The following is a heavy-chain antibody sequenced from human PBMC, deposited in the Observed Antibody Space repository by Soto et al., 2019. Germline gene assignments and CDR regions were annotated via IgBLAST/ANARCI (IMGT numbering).Heavy chain of an antibody. Sequence: SVKVSFKASGYTFTRYTMNWVRQAPGQRLEWMGWINPDNGNTKSSQKFQDRVIITRDTSASTAYMDLSSLRSEDTAVYYCARGIATGQLDPWGQGTLVTVSS. CDR2: INPDNGNT. D-gene: IGHD2-15*01. CDR3: ARGIATGQLDP. J-gene: IGHJ5*02. V-gene: IGHV1-3*01. CDR1: GYTFTRYT.